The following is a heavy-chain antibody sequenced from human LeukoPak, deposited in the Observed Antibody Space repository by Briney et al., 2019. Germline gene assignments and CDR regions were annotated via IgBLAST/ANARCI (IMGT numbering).Heavy chain of an antibody. V-gene: IGHV4-59*01. CDR2: IHYSGST. D-gene: IGHD5-24*01. CDR1: GGSIISYY. J-gene: IGHJ4*02. CDR3: ARVHPDGYSAY. Sequence: SETLSLTCTVSGGSIISYYWSWIRQPPGKGLEWIGYIHYSGSTKYNPSLKSRVTISVDTSNNHFSLKLSSVTAADTAVCFCARVHPDGYSAYWGQGILVTVSP.